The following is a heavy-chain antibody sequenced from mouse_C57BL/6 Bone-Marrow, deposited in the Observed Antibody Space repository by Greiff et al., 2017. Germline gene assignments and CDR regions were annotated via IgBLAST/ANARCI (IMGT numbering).Heavy chain of an antibody. D-gene: IGHD2-10*02. CDR3: ARRYGNYFYYAMDY. CDR1: GYTFTGYW. CDR2: IIPGSGST. J-gene: IGHJ4*01. V-gene: IGHV1-9*01. Sequence: VQLQESGAELMKPGASVKLSCKATGYTFTGYWIEWVKQRPGHGLEWIGEIIPGSGSTNYTEKFKGKATFTADTSSNTAYMQLISLTTEDSAIYYCARRYGNYFYYAMDYWGQGTSVTVSS.